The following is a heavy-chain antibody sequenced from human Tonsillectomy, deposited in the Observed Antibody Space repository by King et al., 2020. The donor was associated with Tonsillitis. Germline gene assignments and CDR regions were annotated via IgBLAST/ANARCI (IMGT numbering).Heavy chain of an antibody. V-gene: IGHV1-18*04. D-gene: IGHD5-12*01. Sequence: QLVQSGAEVKKPGASVKVSCKASGYTFINYGISWVRQAPGQGLEWMGWISAYSGNTNYAQNLQGRVTMTTDTSTSTAYMELRSLRSDDTAVYYCAREVARGDRGYDSFDYWGQGTLVIVSS. J-gene: IGHJ4*02. CDR1: GYTFINYG. CDR2: ISAYSGNT. CDR3: AREVARGDRGYDSFDY.